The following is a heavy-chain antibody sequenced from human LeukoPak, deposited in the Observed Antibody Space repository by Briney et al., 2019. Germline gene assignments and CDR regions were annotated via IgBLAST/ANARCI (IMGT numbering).Heavy chain of an antibody. CDR3: ARARSSQAYYYYYYMDV. J-gene: IGHJ6*03. V-gene: IGHV3-7*01. CDR1: GFTFSSYW. Sequence: PGGSLRLSCAASGFTFSSYWMSWVRQAPGKGLEWVANIKQDGSEKYYVYSVTGRFTISRDNAKNPLYLQMNSLRAEDTAVYYCARARSSQAYYYYYYMDVCGKGTTVTVSS. CDR2: IKQDGSEK. D-gene: IGHD6-6*01.